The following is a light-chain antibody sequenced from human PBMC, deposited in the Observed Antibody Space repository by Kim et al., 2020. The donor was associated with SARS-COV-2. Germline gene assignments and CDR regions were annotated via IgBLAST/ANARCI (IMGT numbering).Light chain of an antibody. J-gene: IGKJ2*01. CDR1: ENIGTW. Sequence: GSVGDRVTITCRASENIGTWVAWYQQKPGRAPSLLIYLASTLESGVPSRFSGTGSGTEFSLSITSLQPDDFATYYCQHYSRFPYTFGQGTKLEI. CDR2: LAS. V-gene: IGKV1-5*03. CDR3: QHYSRFPYT.